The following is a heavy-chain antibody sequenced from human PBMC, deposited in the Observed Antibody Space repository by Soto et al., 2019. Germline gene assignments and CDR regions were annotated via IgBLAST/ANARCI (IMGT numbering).Heavy chain of an antibody. Sequence: PSETLSLTSTLSGGSVSGRAWVWIRHTAGMGLEWIEHIYPSGRTSYNPSLKSRVTMSLDTSQDQIFLNLASVTAEDTAVFYCVRGRSYSVHDFWGPGTLGTVSS. CDR3: VRGRSYSVHDF. CDR1: GGSVSGRA. D-gene: IGHD5-12*01. CDR2: IYPSGRT. J-gene: IGHJ4*02. V-gene: IGHV4-4*07.